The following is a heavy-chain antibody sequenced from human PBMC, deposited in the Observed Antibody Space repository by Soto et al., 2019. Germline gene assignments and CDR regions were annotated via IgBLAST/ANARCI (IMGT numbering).Heavy chain of an antibody. CDR2: IYDSGRT. CDR1: GGSISSSNW. CDR3: ARQGPDWDSSSQNADYYGMDV. Sequence: QVQLQESGPGLVKPSGTLSLTCAVSGGSISSSNWWSWVRQPPGKGLEWTGEIYDSGRTNYNPSLKSGITISVDKSKNQFSLKLRAVTAADTAVYYCARQGPDWDSSSQNADYYGMDVWGQGTTVTVSS. D-gene: IGHD6-13*01. V-gene: IGHV4-4*02. J-gene: IGHJ6*02.